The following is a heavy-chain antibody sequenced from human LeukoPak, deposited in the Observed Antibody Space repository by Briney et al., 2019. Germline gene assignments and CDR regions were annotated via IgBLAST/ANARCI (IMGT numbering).Heavy chain of an antibody. J-gene: IGHJ4*02. Sequence: GGSLRLSCAASGFTFSDYYMSWIRQAPGKGLEWVSYISSSGSTIYYADSVKGRFTISRDNSKNTLYLQMNSLRAEDTAVYYCAKGMPGYYGSGSYGYWGQGTLVTVSS. CDR1: GFTFSDYY. V-gene: IGHV3-11*01. CDR2: ISSSGSTI. CDR3: AKGMPGYYGSGSYGY. D-gene: IGHD3-10*01.